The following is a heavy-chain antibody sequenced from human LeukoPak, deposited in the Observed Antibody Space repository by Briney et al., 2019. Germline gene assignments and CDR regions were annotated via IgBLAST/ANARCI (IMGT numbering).Heavy chain of an antibody. J-gene: IGHJ4*02. CDR2: INHSGST. Sequence: SETLSLTCAVYGGSFSGYYWSWIRQPPGKGLEWIGEINHSGSTNYNPSLKSRVTISVDTSKNQFSLKLSSVTAADTAVYYCATAAAIFGVVIMDYWGQGTLVTVSS. CDR3: ATAAAIFGVVIMDY. D-gene: IGHD3-3*01. CDR1: GGSFSGYY. V-gene: IGHV4-34*01.